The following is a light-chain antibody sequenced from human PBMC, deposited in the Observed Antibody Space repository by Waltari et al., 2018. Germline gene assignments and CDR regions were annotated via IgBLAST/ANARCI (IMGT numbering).Light chain of an antibody. Sequence: EIVLTQSPAIVSFSPGERATLSCRASQSVSFFLAWYQQKPGQGPRLLIFDTSNRATGIPARFSGGGSGTDFTLTISSLEPEDFATYYCQQRYSWPLTFGGGTKVEIK. CDR1: QSVSFF. V-gene: IGKV3-11*01. J-gene: IGKJ4*01. CDR3: QQRYSWPLT. CDR2: DTS.